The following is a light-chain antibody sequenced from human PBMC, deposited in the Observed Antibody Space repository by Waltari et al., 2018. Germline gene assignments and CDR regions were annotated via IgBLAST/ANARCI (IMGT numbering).Light chain of an antibody. V-gene: IGKV1-33*01. J-gene: IGKJ3*01. CDR3: QQYDNLPSIFT. Sequence: QMTQSPSSLSASVGDRVTITCQASQDISNYLNWYQQKPGKAPKLLIYDASNLETGVPSRFSGSGSGTDFTFTISSLQPEDIATYYCQQYDNLPSIFTFGPGTKVDIK. CDR2: DAS. CDR1: QDISNY.